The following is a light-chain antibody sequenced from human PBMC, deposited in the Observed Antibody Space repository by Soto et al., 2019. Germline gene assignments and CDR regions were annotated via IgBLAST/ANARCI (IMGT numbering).Light chain of an antibody. CDR2: EVS. Sequence: SVLTQPPPLSGSPGQSVALSCPGTSSDGGNYNRVSWYQQPPGTAPKLMIYEVSNRPSGVPDRFSGSKSGNTASLTISGLQAEDEADYYCCSYTTSSTYVFGTGTKVTVL. V-gene: IGLV2-18*02. CDR3: CSYTTSSTYV. CDR1: SSDGGNYNR. J-gene: IGLJ1*01.